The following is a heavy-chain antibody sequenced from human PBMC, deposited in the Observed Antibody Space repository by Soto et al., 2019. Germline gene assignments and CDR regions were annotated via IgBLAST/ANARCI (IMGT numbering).Heavy chain of an antibody. Sequence: QVQLVESGGGVVQPGRSLRLSCAASGFTFSSYGMHWVRQAPGKGLEWVAVIWYDGSNKYYADSVKGRFTFSRDNSKNTQNLQMNSLRAEDTAVYYCARDTARAMVRIYYGMDVWGQGTTVTVSS. CDR3: ARDTARAMVRIYYGMDV. CDR1: GFTFSSYG. J-gene: IGHJ6*02. V-gene: IGHV3-33*01. CDR2: IWYDGSNK. D-gene: IGHD3-10*01.